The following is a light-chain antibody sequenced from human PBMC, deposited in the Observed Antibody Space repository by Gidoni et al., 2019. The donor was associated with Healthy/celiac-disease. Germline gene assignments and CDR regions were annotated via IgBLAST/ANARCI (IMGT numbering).Light chain of an antibody. Sequence: DIQMTQSPSTLSASVGDRVTITCPASQRISSWLAWYQQKPGKAPKLLIYKASSLESGVPSRFSGSGSGTEFTLTISSLQPDDFATYYCQQYDSYSRTFGQGTKLEIK. CDR3: QQYDSYSRT. CDR2: KAS. V-gene: IGKV1-5*03. CDR1: QRISSW. J-gene: IGKJ2*01.